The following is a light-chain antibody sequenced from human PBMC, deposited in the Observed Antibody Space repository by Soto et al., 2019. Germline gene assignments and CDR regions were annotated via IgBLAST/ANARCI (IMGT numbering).Light chain of an antibody. V-gene: IGKV3-20*01. CDR1: QSVSSSW. Sequence: EIVLTQSPGTLSLSPGERATLSCRASQSVSSSWLAWYQQKPGQAPSLLIYAASSRATGVPDRFGGSGSGTDFTLTISRLEPEDFAVYYCQQYGSSPVTFGGGTKVEIK. J-gene: IGKJ4*01. CDR2: AAS. CDR3: QQYGSSPVT.